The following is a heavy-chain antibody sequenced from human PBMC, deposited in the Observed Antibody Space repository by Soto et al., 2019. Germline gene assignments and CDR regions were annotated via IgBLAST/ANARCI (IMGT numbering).Heavy chain of an antibody. J-gene: IGHJ2*01. CDR1: GFTFSSYG. CDR3: ARVPGDWYFDL. D-gene: IGHD3-10*01. CDR2: IWYDGSNK. Sequence: QVQLVESGGGVVQPGRSLRLSCAASGFTFSSYGMHWVRQAPGKGLEWVAIIWYDGSNKYYADSVKGRFTISRDNYKNTLYLQMNSLRAEDTAVYYCARVPGDWYFDLWGRGTLVTVSS. V-gene: IGHV3-33*01.